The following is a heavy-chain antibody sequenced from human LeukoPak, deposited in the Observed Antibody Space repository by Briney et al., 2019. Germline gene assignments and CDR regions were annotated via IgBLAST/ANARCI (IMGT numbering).Heavy chain of an antibody. V-gene: IGHV3-7*03. CDR1: GFTFSSYS. Sequence: GGSLRLSCEATGFTFSSYSLSWVRQAPGKGLEWVANTMQDGGETHYVDSVKGRFTISRDNAKNSLYLQMSSLRAEDTAVYYCARDLDYWGQGTLVTVSS. J-gene: IGHJ4*02. CDR2: TMQDGGET. CDR3: ARDLDY.